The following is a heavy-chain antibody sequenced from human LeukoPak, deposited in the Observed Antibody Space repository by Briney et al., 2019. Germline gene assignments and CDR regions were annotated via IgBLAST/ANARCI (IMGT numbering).Heavy chain of an antibody. CDR3: TGSAYCYYMDV. CDR2: MYPSGST. V-gene: IGHV4-4*07. Sequence: SETLSLTCTVSGGSISTYYWRWIPQPAGKGLEWIGRMYPSGSTTYKPSLKSRVTMSVDTSKKQCSLGLSAVTAADTAVYYCTGSAYCYYMDVWGKGTTVTVSS. J-gene: IGHJ6*03. D-gene: IGHD3-10*01. CDR1: GGSISTYY.